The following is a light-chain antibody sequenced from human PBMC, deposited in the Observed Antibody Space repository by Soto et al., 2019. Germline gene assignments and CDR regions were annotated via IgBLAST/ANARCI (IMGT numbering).Light chain of an antibody. J-gene: IGKJ4*01. CDR2: WAS. V-gene: IGKV4-1*01. Sequence: DILMTQSPDSLAVSLGERATINCKSSQGVLYIPTNKNYLAWYRQKPGQPPKLLIYWASTRESGVPDRFSGSGSGTDFTLTISSLQAEDVAVYYCQQYFTTPRLGFGGGTKVDIK. CDR1: QGVLYIPTNKNY. CDR3: QQYFTTPRLG.